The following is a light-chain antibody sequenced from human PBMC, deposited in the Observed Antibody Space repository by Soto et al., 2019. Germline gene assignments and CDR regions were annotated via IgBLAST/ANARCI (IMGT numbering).Light chain of an antibody. V-gene: IGLV6-57*02. J-gene: IGLJ2*01. CDR2: EDT. CDR3: QSYDGSNHVV. CDR1: GGSIASNY. Sequence: QSVSESPGKAVTISCTGSGGSIASNYVQWCQQRPGSAPTTVIYEDTQRVSGVPDRFSGSIDRSSNSASLTISGLKTEDEADYYCQSYDGSNHVVFGGGTKLTVL.